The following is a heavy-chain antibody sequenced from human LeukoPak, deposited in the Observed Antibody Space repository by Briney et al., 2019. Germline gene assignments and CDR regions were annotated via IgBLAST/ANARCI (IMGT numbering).Heavy chain of an antibody. D-gene: IGHD2-2*01. CDR1: GGSFSGYY. J-gene: IGHJ4*02. CDR2: INHSGST. CDR3: ARVRCSSTSCSLSYFDY. Sequence: SETLSLTCAVYGGSFSGYYWSWIRQPPGKGLEWIGEINHSGSTNYNPSLKSRVTISVDTSKNQFSLKLSSVTAADTAVYYCARVRCSSTSCSLSYFDYWGQGTLVTVSS. V-gene: IGHV4-34*01.